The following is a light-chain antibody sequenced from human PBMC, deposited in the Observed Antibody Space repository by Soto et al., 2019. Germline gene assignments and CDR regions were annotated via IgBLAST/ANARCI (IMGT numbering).Light chain of an antibody. J-gene: IGKJ4*01. Sequence: EIVMTQSPATLSVSPGERATLSCRASQSVSSDLAWYQQKPGQAPRLLIYDASTRATGIPVRFSGSGSGTEFTLTISSLQSEDFALYYCQQYNKWHPLPFGGGTKVEI. CDR3: QQYNKWHPLP. CDR1: QSVSSD. CDR2: DAS. V-gene: IGKV3-15*01.